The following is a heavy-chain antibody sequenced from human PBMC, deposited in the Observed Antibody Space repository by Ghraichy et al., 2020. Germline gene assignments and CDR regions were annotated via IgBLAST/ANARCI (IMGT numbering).Heavy chain of an antibody. D-gene: IGHD5-12*01. CDR3: ARDHGYSGFVVFYHYYMDV. CDR1: GFTFSTYA. V-gene: IGHV3-33*01. J-gene: IGHJ6*03. CDR2: LWYDGTNK. Sequence: GGSLRLSCAASGFTFSTYAMHWVRQAPGKGLEWVAVLWYDGTNKYYRDSVKGRFTISRDSSKKMLYLQMNSLRAEDTAVYYCARDHGYSGFVVFYHYYMDVWGKGTTVTVSS.